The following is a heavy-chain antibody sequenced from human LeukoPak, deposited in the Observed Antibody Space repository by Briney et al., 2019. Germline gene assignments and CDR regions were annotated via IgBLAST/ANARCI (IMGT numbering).Heavy chain of an antibody. Sequence: SETLSLTCTVSGGSISSYYWSWIRQPPGKGLEWIGYIYYSGSTNYNPSLKSRVTISVDTSKNQFSLKLNSVTAADTAVYYCAGQGGRLTANPFDYWGQGTLVTVSS. D-gene: IGHD1-20*01. CDR1: GGSISSYY. CDR2: IYYSGST. CDR3: AGQGGRLTANPFDY. V-gene: IGHV4-59*01. J-gene: IGHJ4*02.